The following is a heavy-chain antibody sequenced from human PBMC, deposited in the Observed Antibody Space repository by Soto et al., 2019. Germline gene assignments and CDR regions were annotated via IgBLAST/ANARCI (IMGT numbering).Heavy chain of an antibody. J-gene: IGHJ4*02. V-gene: IGHV3-23*01. CDR1: GFTFSSYA. CDR3: AKSTLAAAGVPYYFDY. Sequence: EVQLLESGGGLVQPGGSLRLSCAASGFTFSSYAMSWVRQAPGKGLEWVSAISGSGGSTYYADSVKGRFTISRDNSKNMLYLQMNSLRAEDTAVYYCAKSTLAAAGVPYYFDYWGQGTLVTVSS. D-gene: IGHD6-13*01. CDR2: ISGSGGST.